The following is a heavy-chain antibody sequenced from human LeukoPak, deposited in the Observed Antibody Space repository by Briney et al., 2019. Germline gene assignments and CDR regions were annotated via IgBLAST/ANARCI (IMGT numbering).Heavy chain of an antibody. Sequence: SETLSLTCTVSGGSISSYYWSWIRQPPGKGLEWIGYFSYTGSTNYNPSLKSPVIISVDTSKNQFSLKLSSVAAADTAVYYCARVRGYSDYYYYMDVWGKGTTVTISS. V-gene: IGHV4-59*01. CDR3: ARVRGYSDYYYYMDV. D-gene: IGHD5-12*01. J-gene: IGHJ6*03. CDR1: GGSISSYY. CDR2: FSYTGST.